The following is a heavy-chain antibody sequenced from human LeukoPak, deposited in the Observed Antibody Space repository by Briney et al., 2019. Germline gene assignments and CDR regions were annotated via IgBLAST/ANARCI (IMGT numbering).Heavy chain of an antibody. CDR3: ARDPPTWLYGDPIRGNYYYGVDV. J-gene: IGHJ6*02. CDR1: GYTFTGYY. Sequence: GASVKVSCKASGYTFTGYYIHWVRQAPGQGLEWMGWINPNSGGTNYAQKFQGRVTMTRDTSMSTAYMELSRLRSDDTAVYYCARDPPTWLYGDPIRGNYYYGVDVWGQGTTVTVSS. V-gene: IGHV1-2*02. D-gene: IGHD4-17*01. CDR2: INPNSGGT.